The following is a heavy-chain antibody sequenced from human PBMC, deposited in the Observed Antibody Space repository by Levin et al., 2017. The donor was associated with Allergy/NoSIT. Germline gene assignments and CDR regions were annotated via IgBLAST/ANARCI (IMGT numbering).Heavy chain of an antibody. Sequence: QAGGSLRLSCAASGFTFSSYAMSWVRQAPGKGLEWVSAISGSGGSTYYADSVKGRFTISRDNSKNTLYLQMNSLRAEDTAVYYCAKVPSGTVWGEKAFDIWGQGTMVTVSS. V-gene: IGHV3-23*01. CDR2: ISGSGGST. D-gene: IGHD1-26*01. CDR1: GFTFSSYA. J-gene: IGHJ3*02. CDR3: AKVPSGTVWGEKAFDI.